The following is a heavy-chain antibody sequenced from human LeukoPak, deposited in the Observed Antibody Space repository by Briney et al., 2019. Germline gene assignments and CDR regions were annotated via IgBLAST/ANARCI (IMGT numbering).Heavy chain of an antibody. Sequence: ASMTVSCMSSGFTFTDHYIHWVRQGPGQGLEWMGYIGPHSTFTSSPQEFQGRVTMTRDASMSTAYMELTRLTSDDTAVHYCVREGEGPLSKDFDYWGQGTLVTVSS. V-gene: IGHV1-2*02. D-gene: IGHD2/OR15-2a*01. CDR2: IGPHSTFT. CDR1: GFTFTDHY. J-gene: IGHJ4*02. CDR3: VREGEGPLSKDFDY.